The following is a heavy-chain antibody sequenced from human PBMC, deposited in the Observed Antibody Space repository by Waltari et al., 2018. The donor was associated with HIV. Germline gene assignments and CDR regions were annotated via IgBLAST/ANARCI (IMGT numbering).Heavy chain of an antibody. V-gene: IGHV1-18*01. CDR3: ARDRATVSDYYYYGMDV. CDR2: ISAYNGNT. CDR1: GYTFTSYG. J-gene: IGHJ6*02. D-gene: IGHD4-4*01. Sequence: QVQLVQSGAEVKKPGASVKVSCKASGYTFTSYGISWVRQAPGQGLEWMGWISAYNGNTNYAQKLQGRVTMTTDTSTSTAYMELRSLRSDDTAVYYCARDRATVSDYYYYGMDVWGQGTTVTVSS.